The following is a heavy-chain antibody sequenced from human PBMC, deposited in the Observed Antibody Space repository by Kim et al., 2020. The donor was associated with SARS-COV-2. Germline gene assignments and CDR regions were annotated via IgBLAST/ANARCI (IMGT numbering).Heavy chain of an antibody. CDR2: SSSRGSK. Sequence: SSSRGSKNYAGTVMGRCTISRDKSTNTLYLKMNSLRAEDTAVYYCAKRLDCWGQGTRVTVSS. CDR3: AKRLDC. V-gene: IGHV3-23*01. J-gene: IGHJ4*02.